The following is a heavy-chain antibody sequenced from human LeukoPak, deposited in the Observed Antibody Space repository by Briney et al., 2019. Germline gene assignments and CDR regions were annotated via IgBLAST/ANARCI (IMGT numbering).Heavy chain of an antibody. CDR3: TRRPVVGAALRTYYFDY. CDR1: GGSISSSSYY. Sequence: SETLSLTCTVSGGSISSSSYYWDWIRHPPGKGLESIGSIYYSGSTYYNPSLKSRVTISVDTSKKQLSLKLSSVTAADTAVYYCTRRPVVGAALRTYYFDYWGQGALVTVSS. CDR2: IYYSGST. J-gene: IGHJ4*02. V-gene: IGHV4-39*01. D-gene: IGHD1-26*01.